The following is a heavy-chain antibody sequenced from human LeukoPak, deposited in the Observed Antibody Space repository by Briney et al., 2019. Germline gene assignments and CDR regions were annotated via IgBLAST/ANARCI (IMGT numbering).Heavy chain of an antibody. D-gene: IGHD3-10*01. V-gene: IGHV1-2*02. CDR1: GDTFTGYY. J-gene: IGHJ5*02. CDR2: INPNSGCT. CDR3: ARLYYGSGPGFDP. Sequence: ASVKVSCKASGDTFTGYYMHWVRRAPGQGREWRGWINPNSGCTNYAQKFQDSVTMTRDTSISTAYMELSRLRSDDTAVYYCARLYYGSGPGFDPWGQGTLVTVSS.